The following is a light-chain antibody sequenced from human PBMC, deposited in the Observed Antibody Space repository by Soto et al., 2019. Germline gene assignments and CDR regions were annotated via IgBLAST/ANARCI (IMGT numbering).Light chain of an antibody. CDR3: QQYNNWPFT. CDR1: QSVSSN. CDR2: GAS. J-gene: IGKJ3*01. V-gene: IGKV3-15*01. Sequence: EIVMTQSPATLSVSPGERATLSCRASQSVSSNLAWYQQKPGQAPRLLIYGASSRATGIPSRFSGRGSGTEFTLTISSLQSEDFAVYYCQQYNNWPFTVGRGTKVDIK.